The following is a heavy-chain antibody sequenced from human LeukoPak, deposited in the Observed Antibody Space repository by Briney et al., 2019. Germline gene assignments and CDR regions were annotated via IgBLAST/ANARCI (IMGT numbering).Heavy chain of an antibody. CDR1: GGTFSSYA. V-gene: IGHV1-69*05. CDR2: IIPIFGTA. D-gene: IGHD1-1*01. CDR3: ARDAGTTGVRNFKH. J-gene: IGHJ1*01. Sequence: SVKVSCKASGGTFSSYAISWVRQAPGQGLEWMGGIIPIFGTANYAQKFQGRVTITTDESTSTAYMELSSLRSEDTAVYYCARDAGTTGVRNFKHWGKAPWSPSPQ.